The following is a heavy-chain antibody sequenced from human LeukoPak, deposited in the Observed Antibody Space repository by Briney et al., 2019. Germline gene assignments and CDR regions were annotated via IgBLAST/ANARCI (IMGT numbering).Heavy chain of an antibody. V-gene: IGHV3-30*18. CDR2: IWYGGSNK. CDR1: GFTFSSYG. CDR3: AKADCGGDCSMFDY. D-gene: IGHD2-21*01. Sequence: GRSLRLSCAASGFTFSSYGMHWVRQAPGKGLEWVALIWYGGSNKYYADSVKGRFTISRDNSKNTLYLQMNSLRAEDTAVYYCAKADCGGDCSMFDYWGQGTLVTVSS. J-gene: IGHJ4*02.